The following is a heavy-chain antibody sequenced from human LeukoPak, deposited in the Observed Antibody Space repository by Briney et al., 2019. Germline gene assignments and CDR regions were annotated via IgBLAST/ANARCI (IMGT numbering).Heavy chain of an antibody. V-gene: IGHV3-9*01. J-gene: IGHJ4*02. CDR3: ARVPVYDFWSGYPYYFDY. CDR2: ITWDSAGI. D-gene: IGHD3-3*01. CDR1: GFIFHDYS. Sequence: GGSLRLSCAASGFIFHDYSMHWVRQVPGKGLEWVSGITWDSAGIGYADSVKGRFTISRDNSKNTLYLQMNSLRAEDTAVYYCARVPVYDFWSGYPYYFDYWGQGTLVTVSS.